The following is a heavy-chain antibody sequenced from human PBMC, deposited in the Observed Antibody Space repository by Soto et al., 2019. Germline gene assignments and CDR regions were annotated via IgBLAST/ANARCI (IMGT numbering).Heavy chain of an antibody. CDR2: ISWNSGSI. CDR1: GFTFDDYA. V-gene: IGHV3-9*01. CDR3: ARDKRDLRFLEWSYYFDY. J-gene: IGHJ4*02. Sequence: SLRLSCAGSGFTFDDYAMHWVRQAPGKGLEWVSGISWNSGSIGYADSVKGRFTISRDNSKNSLYLQMNSLRAEDTAVYYCARDKRDLRFLEWSYYFDYWGQGTLVTVSS. D-gene: IGHD3-3*01.